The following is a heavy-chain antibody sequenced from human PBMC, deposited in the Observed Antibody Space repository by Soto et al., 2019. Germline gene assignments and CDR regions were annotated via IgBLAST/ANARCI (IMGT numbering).Heavy chain of an antibody. CDR2: INPNSGGT. D-gene: IGHD3-22*01. J-gene: IGHJ6*02. V-gene: IGHV1-2*02. CDR1: GYTFTGYY. Sequence: VASVKVSCKASGYTFTGYYMHWVRQAPGQGLEWMGWINPNSGGTNYAQKFQGRVTMTRDTSISTAYMELSRLRSDDTAVYYCARDLHHTYYYDSSGYYYYYYGMDVWGQGTTVTVSS. CDR3: ARDLHHTYYYDSSGYYYYYYGMDV.